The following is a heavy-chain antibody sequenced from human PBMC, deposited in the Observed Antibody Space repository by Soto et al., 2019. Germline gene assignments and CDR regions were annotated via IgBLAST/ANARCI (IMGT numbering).Heavy chain of an antibody. CDR3: ARHVSPYDLLTGSFDS. D-gene: IGHD3-9*01. J-gene: IGHJ5*01. V-gene: IGHV4-4*02. CDR1: GGSISSSNW. CDR2: IYHSGST. Sequence: SETLSLTCAVSGGSISSSNWCSWVRQPPGKGLEWIGEIYHSGSTNYNPSLKSRVTISVDKSKNQFSLKLSSVTAADTAVYYCARHVSPYDLLTGSFDSWGQGTLVTVSS.